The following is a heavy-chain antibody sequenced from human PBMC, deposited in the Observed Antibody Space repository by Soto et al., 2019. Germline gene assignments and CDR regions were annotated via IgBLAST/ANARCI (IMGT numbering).Heavy chain of an antibody. CDR3: ARPKHPYFGRDSYYVLAYWYFDL. V-gene: IGHV5-51*01. J-gene: IGHJ2*01. D-gene: IGHD2-21*02. CDR2: IFPGDSDT. CDR1: GYSFTNYW. Sequence: GESLKISCQGSGYSFTNYWIGWVRQKPGKGLEWMGTIFPGDSDTRYSPSFQGQVTISADRSTSTAYLQWSSLKASDTAMYYCARPKHPYFGRDSYYVLAYWYFDLWGRGTPVTVSS.